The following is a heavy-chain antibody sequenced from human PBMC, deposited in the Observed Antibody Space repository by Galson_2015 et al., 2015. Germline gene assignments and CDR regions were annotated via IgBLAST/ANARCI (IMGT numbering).Heavy chain of an antibody. Sequence: SVKVSCKASGYTFSNYHIHWVRQAPGQGLEWMGIVTPGNGATSYAEKFQGRVIMTGDMSTTTALLELSSLRSDDTALYYCARETSATGYGDHWGQGTLVTVSS. J-gene: IGHJ4*02. CDR3: ARETSATGYGDH. CDR2: VTPGNGAT. D-gene: IGHD5-12*01. CDR1: GYTFSNYH. V-gene: IGHV1-46*01.